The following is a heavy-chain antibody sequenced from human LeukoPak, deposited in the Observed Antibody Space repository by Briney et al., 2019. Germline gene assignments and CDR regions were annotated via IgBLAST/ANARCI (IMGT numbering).Heavy chain of an antibody. CDR3: ARGGGAFCGSDCHRNFDY. D-gene: IGHD2-21*02. J-gene: IGHJ4*02. CDR1: DFTVSSKY. CDR2: IYADGNT. V-gene: IGHV3-53*01. Sequence: GGSLRLSCAASDFTVSSKYMSWVRQAPGKGLEWVSVIYADGNTYYANSVKGRFTISRDNSKNTLYLQMNSLRAEDTAVYYCARGGGAFCGSDCHRNFDYWGQGTLVTVSS.